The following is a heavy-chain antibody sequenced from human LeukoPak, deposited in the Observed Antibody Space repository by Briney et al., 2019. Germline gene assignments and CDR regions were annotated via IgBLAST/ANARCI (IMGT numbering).Heavy chain of an antibody. D-gene: IGHD1-14*01. CDR2: IIPIFGTA. J-gene: IGHJ4*02. Sequence: PEASVKVSCKASGYTFTGYYMHWVRQAPGQGLEWMGGIIPIFGTANYAQKFQGRVTITADESTSTAYMELSSLRSEDTAVYYCARGRSPDYFDYWGQGTLVTVSS. V-gene: IGHV1-69*13. CDR3: ARGRSPDYFDY. CDR1: GYTFTGYY.